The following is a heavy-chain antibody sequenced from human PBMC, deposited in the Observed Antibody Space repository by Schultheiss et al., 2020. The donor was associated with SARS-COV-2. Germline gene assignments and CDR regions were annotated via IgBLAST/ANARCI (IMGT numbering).Heavy chain of an antibody. CDR1: GGSISSYY. J-gene: IGHJ6*02. Sequence: GSLRLSCTVSGGSISSYYWSWIRQPPGKGLEWIGYMYYSGSTNYNPSLKSRVTISVDTSKNQFSLKLSSVTAADTAVYYCARLRLTLRYLLHSTYYYRLDVWGQGTTVTVSS. D-gene: IGHD3-9*01. CDR3: ARLRLTLRYLLHSTYYYRLDV. CDR2: MYYSGST. V-gene: IGHV4-59*08.